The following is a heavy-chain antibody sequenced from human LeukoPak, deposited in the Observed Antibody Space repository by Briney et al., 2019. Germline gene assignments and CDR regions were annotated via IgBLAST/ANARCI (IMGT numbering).Heavy chain of an antibody. J-gene: IGHJ4*02. CDR3: AKSAFYDRLYFDS. CDR2: TSGSGGNT. D-gene: IGHD2/OR15-2a*01. Sequence: GGSLRLSCAASGFTFSSYAMSWVRQAPGKGLECVSGTSGSGGNTYYADSVKGRFTISRDNSKNTVYLQMNSLRAEDTAVYFCAKSAFYDRLYFDSWGQGTLVTVSS. V-gene: IGHV3-23*01. CDR1: GFTFSSYA.